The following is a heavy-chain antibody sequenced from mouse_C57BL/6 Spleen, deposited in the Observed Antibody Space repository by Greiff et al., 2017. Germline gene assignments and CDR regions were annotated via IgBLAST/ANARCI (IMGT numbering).Heavy chain of an antibody. Sequence: EVQLQQSGAELVRPGASVKLSCTASGFNIKDDYMHWVKQRPEQGLEWIGWIDPENGDTEYASKFQGKVTITADTSSNTAYLQLSSLTSEDTAVYYCTTGHYGSSYGAYWGQGTLVTVSA. D-gene: IGHD1-1*01. CDR2: IDPENGDT. CDR3: TTGHYGSSYGAY. J-gene: IGHJ3*01. V-gene: IGHV14-4*01. CDR1: GFNIKDDY.